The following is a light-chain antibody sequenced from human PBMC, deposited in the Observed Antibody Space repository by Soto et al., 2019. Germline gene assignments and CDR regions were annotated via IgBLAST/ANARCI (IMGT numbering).Light chain of an antibody. J-gene: IGKJ5*01. V-gene: IGKV2-24*01. Sequence: IVMTQTPLSSPVTLGQAASISCRSSQSLVHDDGNTYLSWFQQRPGQPPRLLIYKVSDRFSGVPDRFSCSGAGTDFTLTITTLQPEDVGIYYCQQCHATPLTFGQGTHWRL. CDR3: QQCHATPLT. CDR1: QSLVHDDGNTY. CDR2: KVS.